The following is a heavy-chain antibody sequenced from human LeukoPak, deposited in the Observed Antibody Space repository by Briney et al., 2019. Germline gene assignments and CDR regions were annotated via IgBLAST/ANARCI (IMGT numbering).Heavy chain of an antibody. J-gene: IGHJ5*02. CDR3: ARARYYYGSGSHNWFDP. CDR2: ISAYNGNT. CDR1: GYTFTSYG. D-gene: IGHD3-10*01. V-gene: IGHV1-18*01. Sequence: ASVKVSCKASGYTFTSYGISWVRQAPGQGLEWMGWISAYNGNTNYAQKLQGRVTMTTDTSTSTAYMELRSLRSDDTAVYYCARARYYYGSGSHNWFDPWGQGTLVTVSS.